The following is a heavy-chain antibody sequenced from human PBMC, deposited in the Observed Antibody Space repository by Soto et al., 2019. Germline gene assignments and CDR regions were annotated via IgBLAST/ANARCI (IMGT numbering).Heavy chain of an antibody. Sequence: EVQLVESGGGLVQPGGSLRLSCAASGLTFSSYWMHWVRQAQGKGLVWVSRINTDGSSTTYADSVKGRLTTSRDNTKNTLYPQMNSLRVDDTAVYYCARASRSNIHFDYWGQGTLGSVS. CDR2: INTDGSST. J-gene: IGHJ4*02. D-gene: IGHD1-26*01. CDR1: GLTFSSYW. CDR3: ARASRSNIHFDY. V-gene: IGHV3-74*01.